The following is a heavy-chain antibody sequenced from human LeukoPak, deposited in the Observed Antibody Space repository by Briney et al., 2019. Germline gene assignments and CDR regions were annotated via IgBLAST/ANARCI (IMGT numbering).Heavy chain of an antibody. CDR3: SKDGMADYYGSGGQDY. V-gene: IGHV3-30*18. J-gene: IGHJ4*02. D-gene: IGHD3-10*01. Sequence: SGRSLRLSCAASGFTFSSYGIHWVRQAPGKGLERVAVISYDGSNKYYADSVKGRFTISRDNSKNTLYLQMNSLRAEDTAVYYCSKDGMADYYGSGGQDYWGQGTLVTVSS. CDR2: ISYDGSNK. CDR1: GFTFSSYG.